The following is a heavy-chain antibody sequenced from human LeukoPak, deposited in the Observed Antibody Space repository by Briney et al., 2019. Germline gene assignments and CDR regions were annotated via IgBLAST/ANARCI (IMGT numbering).Heavy chain of an antibody. CDR1: GFTVSSNY. Sequence: GGSLRLSCAASGFTVSSNYMSWVRQAPGKGLEWVSAISGSGDSTFYADSVKGRFTISRDNSKNTLYLQMNSLRAEDTALYYCAKRYCSSSSCYGHFDSWGQGILVTVSS. CDR3: AKRYCSSSSCYGHFDS. J-gene: IGHJ4*02. V-gene: IGHV3-23*01. D-gene: IGHD2-2*01. CDR2: ISGSGDST.